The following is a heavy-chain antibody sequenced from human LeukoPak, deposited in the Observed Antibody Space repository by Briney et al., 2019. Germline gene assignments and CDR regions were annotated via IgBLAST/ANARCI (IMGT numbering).Heavy chain of an antibody. CDR3: TTDTIVVVPAASPFDY. D-gene: IGHD2-2*01. Sequence: NSGGSLRLPCAASGFTFSNAWMSWVRQAPGKGLEWVGRIYSKTDGGTTDYAAPVKGRFTISRDDSKNTLYMQMNSLKTEDTAVYYCTTDTIVVVPAASPFDYWGQGTLVTVSS. CDR2: IYSKTDGGTT. CDR1: GFTFSNAW. J-gene: IGHJ4*02. V-gene: IGHV3-15*01.